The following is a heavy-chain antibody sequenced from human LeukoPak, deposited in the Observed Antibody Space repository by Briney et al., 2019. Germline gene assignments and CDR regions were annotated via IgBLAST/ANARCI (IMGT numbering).Heavy chain of an antibody. D-gene: IGHD6-13*01. CDR2: IYSGSST. V-gene: IGHV3-23*03. CDR3: ARDRTAADP. CDR1: GFTFSSSA. J-gene: IGHJ5*02. Sequence: GGSLRLSCAASGFTFSSSAMSWVRQAPGKGLEWVSVIYSGSSTCHADSVKGRFTISRDNSKNTLYLQMNNLRVEDTAVYYCARDRTAADPWGQGTLVTVAS.